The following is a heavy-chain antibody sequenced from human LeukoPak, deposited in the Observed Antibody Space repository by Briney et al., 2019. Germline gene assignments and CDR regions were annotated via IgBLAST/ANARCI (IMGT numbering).Heavy chain of an antibody. D-gene: IGHD3-9*01. Sequence: PSETLSLTCAVYGGSFSGYYWSWIRQPPGKGLEWIGEINHSGSTNYNPSLKSRVTISLDTSKTQFSLKLSSVTAADTAVYYCARGGAYYDILTGYHPYYFDYWGQGTLVTVSS. CDR2: INHSGST. J-gene: IGHJ4*02. V-gene: IGHV4-34*01. CDR3: ARGGAYYDILTGYHPYYFDY. CDR1: GGSFSGYY.